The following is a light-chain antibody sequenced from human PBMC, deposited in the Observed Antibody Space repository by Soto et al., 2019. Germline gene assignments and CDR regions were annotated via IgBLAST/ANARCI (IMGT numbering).Light chain of an antibody. CDR3: QVWDTSSDHHV. J-gene: IGLJ1*01. CDR2: YDS. CDR1: NIGSKS. Sequence: SYELTQSPSVSVALGQTATITCGGNNIGSKSVNWYQHKAGQAPVLVMSYDSDRPSGVPERFSGSNSGNTATLTLSRVESGDEADYYCQVWDTSSDHHVFGSGTKLTVL. V-gene: IGLV3-21*01.